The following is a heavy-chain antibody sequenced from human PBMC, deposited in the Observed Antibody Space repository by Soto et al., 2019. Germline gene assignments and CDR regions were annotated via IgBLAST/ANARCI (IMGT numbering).Heavy chain of an antibody. CDR3: ARDTVTSYFDY. D-gene: IGHD4-4*01. CDR1: GFTFDDYA. CDR2: ISWNSGSI. V-gene: IGHV3-9*01. J-gene: IGHJ4*02. Sequence: SLRLSCAASGFTFDDYAIHWVRQAPGKGLEWVSGISWNSGSIGYADSVKGRFTISRDNAKNSLYLQMNSLRAEDTALYYCARDTVTSYFDYWGQGTLVTVSS.